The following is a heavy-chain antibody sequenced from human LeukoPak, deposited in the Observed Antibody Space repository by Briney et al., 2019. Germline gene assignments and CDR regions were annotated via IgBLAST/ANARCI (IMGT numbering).Heavy chain of an antibody. Sequence: GGSLRLSCAASGFTFDDYAMHWVRQAPGKGLEWVSGISWNSGSIGYADSVKGRFTISRDNAKNSLYLQMNSLRAEDTALYYCAKDISAVAGNGGWFDPWGQGTLVTVSS. CDR3: AKDISAVAGNGGWFDP. V-gene: IGHV3-9*01. D-gene: IGHD6-19*01. CDR2: ISWNSGSI. J-gene: IGHJ5*02. CDR1: GFTFDDYA.